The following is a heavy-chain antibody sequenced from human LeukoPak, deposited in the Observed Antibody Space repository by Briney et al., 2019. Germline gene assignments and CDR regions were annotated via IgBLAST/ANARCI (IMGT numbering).Heavy chain of an antibody. V-gene: IGHV1-24*01. J-gene: IGHJ4*02. CDR1: GYTLTELS. CDR3: ASGDIVVVPAARWSGSFDY. CDR2: FDPEDGET. Sequence: ASVKVSCKVSGYTLTELSMHWARQTPGKGLEWMGGFDPEDGETIYAQKFQGRVTMTEDTSTDTAYMELSSLRSEDTAVYYCASGDIVVVPAARWSGSFDYWGQGTLVTVSS. D-gene: IGHD2-2*01.